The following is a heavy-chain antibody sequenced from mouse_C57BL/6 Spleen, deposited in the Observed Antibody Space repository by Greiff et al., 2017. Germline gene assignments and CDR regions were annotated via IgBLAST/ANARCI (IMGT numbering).Heavy chain of an antibody. D-gene: IGHD2-1*01. J-gene: IGHJ4*01. Sequence: DVQLVESGGGLVKPGGSLKLSCAASGFTFSDYGMHWVRQAPEKGLEWVAYISSGSSTIYYADTVKGRFTISRDNAKNTLFLQMTRLRSEDTAMYYCAREGYGNYDAMDYWGQGTSVTVSS. CDR3: AREGYGNYDAMDY. CDR2: ISSGSSTI. CDR1: GFTFSDYG. V-gene: IGHV5-17*01.